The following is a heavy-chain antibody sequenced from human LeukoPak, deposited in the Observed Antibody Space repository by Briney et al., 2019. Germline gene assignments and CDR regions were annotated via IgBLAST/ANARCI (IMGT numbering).Heavy chain of an antibody. J-gene: IGHJ5*02. CDR1: GFTVSDNY. CDR3: ARDAPQVPAAGVLAS. CDR2: MYSRGDT. V-gene: IGHV3-53*01. D-gene: IGHD6-13*01. Sequence: GGSLRLSCAASGFTVSDNYMSWVRQAPGKGLQWVSVMYSRGDTYYANSVKGRFTFSRDISKNTLYLQMDGLRNEDTAMYYCARDAPQVPAAGVLASWGQGTLVIVSS.